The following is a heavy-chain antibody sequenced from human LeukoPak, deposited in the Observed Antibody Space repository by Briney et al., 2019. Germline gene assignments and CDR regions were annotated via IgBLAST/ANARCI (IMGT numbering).Heavy chain of an antibody. CDR1: GGSISSYY. CDR2: IYTSGST. Sequence: SETLSLTCTVSGGSISSYYWSWIRQPPGKGLEWIGYIYTSGSTNYNPSLKSRVTISVDTSKNQFSLKLSSVTAADTAVYYCARRAGYSSSSGFDPWGQGTLVTVSS. CDR3: ARRAGYSSSSGFDP. J-gene: IGHJ5*02. D-gene: IGHD6-6*01. V-gene: IGHV4-4*09.